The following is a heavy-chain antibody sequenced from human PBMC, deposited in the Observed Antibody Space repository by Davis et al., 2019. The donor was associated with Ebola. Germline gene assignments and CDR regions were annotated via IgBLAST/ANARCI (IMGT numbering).Heavy chain of an antibody. Sequence: GGSLRLSCAASGFTVSSNYMSWVRQAPGKGLEWVSLIYSGGSTYYADSVKGRFTISRHNSKNTLYLQMNSLRAEDTAVYYCARDSEQQLVPRYYYYYGMDVWGQGTTVTVSS. CDR2: IYSGGST. J-gene: IGHJ6*02. CDR3: ARDSEQQLVPRYYYYYGMDV. V-gene: IGHV3-53*01. D-gene: IGHD6-13*01. CDR1: GFTVSSNY.